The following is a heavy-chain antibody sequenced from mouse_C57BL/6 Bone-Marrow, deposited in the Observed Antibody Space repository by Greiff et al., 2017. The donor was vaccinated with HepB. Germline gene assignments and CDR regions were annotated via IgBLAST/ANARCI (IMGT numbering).Heavy chain of an antibody. D-gene: IGHD2-5*01. Sequence: QVHVKQSGAELVRPGTSVKMSCKASGYTFTNYWIGWAKQRPGHGLEWIGDIYPGGGYTNYNEKFKGKATLTADKSSSTAYMQFSSLTSEDSAIYYCARRGVNFDYWGQGTTLTVSS. V-gene: IGHV1-63*01. J-gene: IGHJ2*01. CDR1: GYTFTNYW. CDR3: ARRGVNFDY. CDR2: IYPGGGYT.